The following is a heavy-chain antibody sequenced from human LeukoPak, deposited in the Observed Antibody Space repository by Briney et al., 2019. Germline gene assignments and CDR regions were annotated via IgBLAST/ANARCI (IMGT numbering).Heavy chain of an antibody. D-gene: IGHD3-10*01. V-gene: IGHV1-8*01. J-gene: IGHJ5*02. CDR3: PRGRYYGSGRGNWLDP. CDR2: MNPNSGNT. Sequence: ASVKVSCKASGYTFTSYDINWVRQATGQGLEWMGWMNPNSGNTGYAQKFQGRVTMTRNTSISTAYMELSSLRSEDTAVYYCPRGRYYGSGRGNWLDPWGQGTLVTVSS. CDR1: GYTFTSYD.